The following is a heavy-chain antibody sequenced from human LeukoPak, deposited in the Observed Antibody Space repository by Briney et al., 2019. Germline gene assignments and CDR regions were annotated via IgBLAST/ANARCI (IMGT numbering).Heavy chain of an antibody. CDR1: GGAISSDTYY. CDR3: ARGGRFRYYYDSSGYYLDY. D-gene: IGHD3-22*01. J-gene: IGHJ4*02. CDR2: IYTSGST. V-gene: IGHV4-61*02. Sequence: SQTLSLTCTVSGGAISSDTYYWSWIRQPAGKGLEWIGRIYTSGSTNYNPSLKSRVTISLDTSKNQFSLKLSSVTAADTAVYYCARGGRFRYYYDSSGYYLDYWGQGTLVTVSS.